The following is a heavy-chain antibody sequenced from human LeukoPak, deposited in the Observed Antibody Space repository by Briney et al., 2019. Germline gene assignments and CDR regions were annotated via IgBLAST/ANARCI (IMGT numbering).Heavy chain of an antibody. CDR1: GFTFSIYA. J-gene: IGHJ4*02. CDR3: AKARGYDLEYYFDY. CDR2: ISGSGGST. D-gene: IGHD5-12*01. Sequence: RGSLRLSCAASGFTFSIYAMSSVRQGPGKRLEWVSAISGSGGSTYYADSVKGRFTISRDNSKNTLYLQMNSLRAEDTAVYYCAKARGYDLEYYFDYWGQGTLVTVSS. V-gene: IGHV3-23*01.